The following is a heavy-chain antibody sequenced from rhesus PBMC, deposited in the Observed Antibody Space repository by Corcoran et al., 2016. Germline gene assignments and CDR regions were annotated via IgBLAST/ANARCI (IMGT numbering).Heavy chain of an antibody. D-gene: IGHD5-12*01. V-gene: IGHV3-136*01. CDR3: TRGGYSYSPSSHFDY. Sequence: EVQLVESGGGLVQPGGSLRLSGAASGFTFSSYDMSWVRQAPGKGLEWVSYISYTGKTIYYADSVKGLFTISRDNAKNSLSLQMSSLRAEDTAVYYCTRGGYSYSPSSHFDYWGQGVLVTVSS. J-gene: IGHJ4*01. CDR1: GFTFSSYD. CDR2: ISYTGKTI.